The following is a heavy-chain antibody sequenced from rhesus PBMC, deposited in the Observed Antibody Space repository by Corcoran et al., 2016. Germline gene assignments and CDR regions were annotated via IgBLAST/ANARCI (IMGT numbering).Heavy chain of an antibody. CDR3: ARDNTVGTAPCD. D-gene: IGHD5-24*01. CDR1: GASLSTTY. CDR2: IYGSGWST. Sequence: QVQLQESGPGLVKPSETLPLTCAVSGASLSTTYWRWSRPAPGKGLEWIGRIYGSGWSTDYNPSLKNRVAISIDTSQKQLSLMLTSVTTADTAVYYCARDNTVGTAPCDWGQGVLVTVSS. V-gene: IGHV4S2*01. J-gene: IGHJ4*01.